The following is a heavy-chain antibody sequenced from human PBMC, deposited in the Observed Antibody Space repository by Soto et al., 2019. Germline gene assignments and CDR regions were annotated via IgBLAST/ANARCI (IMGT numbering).Heavy chain of an antibody. J-gene: IGHJ6*03. CDR1: GFTFSGYA. V-gene: IGHV3-9*01. Sequence: GGSLRISCAASGFTFSGYAMHWVRQAPGKGLEWVSGICCNSGSIGYADSVKGRFTISRDNAKNSLYLQMNSLRAEDTALYYCAKTPVRSGYYYYMDVWGKGTTVTVSS. CDR2: ICCNSGSI. D-gene: IGHD3-10*01. CDR3: AKTPVRSGYYYYMDV.